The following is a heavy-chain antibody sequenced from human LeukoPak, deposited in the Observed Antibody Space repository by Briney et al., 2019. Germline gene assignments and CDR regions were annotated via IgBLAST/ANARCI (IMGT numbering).Heavy chain of an antibody. Sequence: GGSLRLSCAPSGFVFRNYAMTWVRQAPGKGLEWVSDITGGGEPTFYANSVKGRFAISRDNSKNMVYLEMNSLIVEDTAIYYCAINNVARNKAACYDYWGQGTLVTDSS. J-gene: IGHJ4*02. CDR2: ITGGGEPT. D-gene: IGHD2-15*01. CDR3: AINNVARNKAACYDY. CDR1: GFVFRNYA. V-gene: IGHV3-23*01.